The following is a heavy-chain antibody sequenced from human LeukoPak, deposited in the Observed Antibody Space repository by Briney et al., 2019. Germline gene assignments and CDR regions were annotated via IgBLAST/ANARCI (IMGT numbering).Heavy chain of an antibody. J-gene: IGHJ4*02. V-gene: IGHV4-59*01. CDR2: IHYSGST. D-gene: IGHD3-22*01. CDR3: ARGGSGYRFDS. CDR1: GGSISSYY. Sequence: PSETLSLTCTVSGGSISSYYWSRIRQPPGKGLERIGYIHYSGSTNYNPSLKSRVTISVDTSKNQFSLKLSSVTAADTAVYYCARGGSGYRFDSWGQGTLVTVSS.